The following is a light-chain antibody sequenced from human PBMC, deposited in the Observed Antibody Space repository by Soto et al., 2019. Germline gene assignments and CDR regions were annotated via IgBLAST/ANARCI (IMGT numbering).Light chain of an antibody. J-gene: IGKJ1*01. V-gene: IGKV3-11*01. Sequence: DIVLTQSPATLSSSPVDRVTLSCRASQCINTSLAWYQHRPGQAPRLLIYQTSIRAAGIPARFSASGSGTDFTLTISDVQPEDFALYYCHKRQSWPRKFGQGTKVDIK. CDR3: HKRQSWPRK. CDR1: QCINTS. CDR2: QTS.